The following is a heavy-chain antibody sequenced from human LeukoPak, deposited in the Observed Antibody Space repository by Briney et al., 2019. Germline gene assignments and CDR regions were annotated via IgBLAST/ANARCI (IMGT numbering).Heavy chain of an antibody. CDR2: MNPNSGNT. J-gene: IGHJ4*02. CDR1: GYTFTSYD. Sequence: ASVKVSCKASGYTFTSYDINWVRQATGQGLEWMGWMNPNSGNTGYAQKFQGRVTMTRNTSISTAYMELSSLRSEDTAVYYCARGYNGVWTYYYDSSGYYYFDYWGQGTLVTLSS. V-gene: IGHV1-8*01. D-gene: IGHD3-22*01. CDR3: ARGYNGVWTYYYDSSGYYYFDY.